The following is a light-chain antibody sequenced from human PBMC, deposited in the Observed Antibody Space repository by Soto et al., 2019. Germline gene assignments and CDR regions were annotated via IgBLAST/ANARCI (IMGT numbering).Light chain of an antibody. CDR1: QSVSSS. Sequence: EIVLTQSPATLSLSPGERATLSCRASQSVSSSLAWYQQKPGQAPRLLMYDASHRATGITARFSGSGSGTDFTLTIRSLEPEDFALYYCQQRSNWPPTFGQGTKVEIK. CDR3: QQRSNWPPT. J-gene: IGKJ1*01. CDR2: DAS. V-gene: IGKV3-11*01.